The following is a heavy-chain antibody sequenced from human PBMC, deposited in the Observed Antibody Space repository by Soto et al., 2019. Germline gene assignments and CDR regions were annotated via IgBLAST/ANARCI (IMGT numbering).Heavy chain of an antibody. CDR3: ARDRYYDILTGETPYYYYYMDV. J-gene: IGHJ6*03. D-gene: IGHD3-9*01. CDR2: INPSGGST. Sequence: QVQLVQSGAEVKKPGASVKVSCKASGYTFTSYYMHWVRQAPGQGLEWMGIINPSGGSTSYAQKFQGRVTMTRDTSTITVYMELSSLRSEDTAVYYCARDRYYDILTGETPYYYYYMDVWGKGTTVTVSS. CDR1: GYTFTSYY. V-gene: IGHV1-46*03.